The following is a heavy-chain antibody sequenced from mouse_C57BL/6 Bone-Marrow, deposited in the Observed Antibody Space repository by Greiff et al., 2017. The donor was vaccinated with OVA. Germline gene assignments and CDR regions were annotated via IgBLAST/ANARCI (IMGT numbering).Heavy chain of an antibody. CDR1: GFSFNTYA. V-gene: IGHV10-1*01. CDR2: IRSKSNNYAT. D-gene: IGHD3-3*01. CDR3: VRQEGTFFDY. J-gene: IGHJ2*01. Sequence: EVKLQESGGGLVQPKGSLKLSCAASGFSFNTYAMNWVRQAPGKGLEWVARIRSKSNNYATYYADSVKDRFTISRDDSESMLYLQMNNLKTEDTAMYYCVRQEGTFFDYWGQGTTLTVSS.